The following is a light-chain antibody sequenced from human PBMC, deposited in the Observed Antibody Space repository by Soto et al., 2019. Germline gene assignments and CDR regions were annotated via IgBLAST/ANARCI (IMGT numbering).Light chain of an antibody. CDR1: SSDVGNYNL. Sequence: QSALTQPASVSGSPGQSMTISCTGTSSDVGNYNLVSWYQQHPGKAPKLIIYATSKRPSGVSNRYSGSKSGNTASLSISGLQAEDEANYYCCSYAGSKTFTFGGGTQLTVL. CDR3: CSYAGSKTFT. CDR2: ATS. J-gene: IGLJ2*01. V-gene: IGLV2-23*02.